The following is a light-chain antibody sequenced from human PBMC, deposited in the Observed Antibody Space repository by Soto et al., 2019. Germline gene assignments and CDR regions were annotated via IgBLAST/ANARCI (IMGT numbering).Light chain of an antibody. CDR1: STDFVSYNR. J-gene: IGLJ1*01. CDR3: RLYTSENAYV. Sequence: QSVLAQPPSVSQSLGQSVTISCTGTSTDFVSYNRVSWYQQPPGTAPDLMIYEVSKRPSGVPDRFSGSKSGNTASLTISGLQASDEADYYCRLYTSENAYVFGTGTKVTVL. V-gene: IGLV2-18*01. CDR2: EVS.